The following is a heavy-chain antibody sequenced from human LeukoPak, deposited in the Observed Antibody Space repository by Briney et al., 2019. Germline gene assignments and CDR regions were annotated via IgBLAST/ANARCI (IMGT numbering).Heavy chain of an antibody. Sequence: ASVKVSCKASGYTFTGYYMHWVRQAPGQGLEWMGWINPNSGGTNYAQKFQGRVTMTRDTSISTAYMELSRLRSDDTAVYYCARDRSVTYRYYYYYMDVWGKGTTVTVSS. CDR2: INPNSGGT. J-gene: IGHJ6*03. V-gene: IGHV1-2*02. D-gene: IGHD1-14*01. CDR3: ARDRSVTYRYYYYYMDV. CDR1: GYTFTGYY.